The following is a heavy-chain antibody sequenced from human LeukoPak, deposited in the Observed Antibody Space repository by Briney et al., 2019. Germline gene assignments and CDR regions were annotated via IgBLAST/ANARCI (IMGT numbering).Heavy chain of an antibody. CDR3: TTDLGELLFDY. V-gene: IGHV3-15*01. J-gene: IGHJ4*02. Sequence: PGGSLRLSCTTSGFIFSHAWMSWVRQAPGKGLEWVGRIKSEIDAETTDDGETTDYAAPVKGRFTISRDDSKNTVYLQMNSLKTEDTAVYYCTTDLGELLFDYWGQGTLVTVSS. CDR2: IKSEIDAETTDDGETT. CDR1: GFIFSHAW. D-gene: IGHD3-16*01.